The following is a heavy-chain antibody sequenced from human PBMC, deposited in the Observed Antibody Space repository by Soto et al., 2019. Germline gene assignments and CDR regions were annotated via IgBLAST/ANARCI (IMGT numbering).Heavy chain of an antibody. D-gene: IGHD3-22*01. CDR1: GFTFSTYG. CDR3: AKDHVAMTVVVADYFDS. Sequence: QVQLVESGGGVVQPGKSLRLSCAASGFTFSTYGIHWVRQAPGKGLEWVALISYDGGSKYYGDSVKGRFIISRDNSHNTVSLQMNSLRADDTGVYFCAKDHVAMTVVVADYFDSWGQGTLVSVAS. V-gene: IGHV3-30*18. J-gene: IGHJ4*02. CDR2: ISYDGGSK.